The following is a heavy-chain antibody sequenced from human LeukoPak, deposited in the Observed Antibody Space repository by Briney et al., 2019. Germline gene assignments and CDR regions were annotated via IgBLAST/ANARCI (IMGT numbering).Heavy chain of an antibody. Sequence: GASVKVSCKASGDTFGNYAIHWVRQAPGQGLEWMGRIIPIFPVTNYAQKFQGRVTITADEAASTVYLELSSLSSEDTAVYYCASDPKVVAVPDGRNDRNDPWGQGTLVIVSA. D-gene: IGHD1-1*01. J-gene: IGHJ5*02. V-gene: IGHV1-69*13. CDR2: IIPIFPVT. CDR1: GDTFGNYA. CDR3: ASDPKVVAVPDGRNDRNDP.